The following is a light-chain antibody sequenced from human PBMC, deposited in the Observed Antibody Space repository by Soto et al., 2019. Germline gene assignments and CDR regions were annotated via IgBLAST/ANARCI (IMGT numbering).Light chain of an antibody. CDR1: QSVSSY. V-gene: IGKV3-11*01. CDR3: QQRRNWPPSIT. Sequence: EIVLTQSPATLSLSPGERATLSCRASQSVSSYLAWYQQKPGQAPKLLIYDASNRATGSPPRFSGSGSGTDVTLTISSLEPEDFAVYYCQQRRNWPPSITFGQGTRLEIK. CDR2: DAS. J-gene: IGKJ5*01.